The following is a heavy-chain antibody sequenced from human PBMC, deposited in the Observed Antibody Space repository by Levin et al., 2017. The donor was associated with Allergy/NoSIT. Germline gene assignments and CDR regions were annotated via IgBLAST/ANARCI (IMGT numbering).Heavy chain of an antibody. CDR2: MNPSGDTT. Sequence: GASVKVSCKASGYSVTSYYMHWVRQAPGQGLEWVGIMNPSGDTTVFAQKFQGRVAVTRDTSTSTVYMELFSLRSEDTAVYFCAREFPRTSYFDFWGQGSLVTVSS. V-gene: IGHV1-46*01. CDR1: GYSVTSYY. CDR3: AREFPRTSYFDF. D-gene: IGHD3/OR15-3a*01. J-gene: IGHJ4*02.